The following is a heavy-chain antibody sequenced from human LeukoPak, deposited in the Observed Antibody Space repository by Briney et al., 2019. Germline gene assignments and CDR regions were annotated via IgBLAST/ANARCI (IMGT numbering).Heavy chain of an antibody. CDR3: SREVVLSAISVFDS. CDR1: GFTFSSYW. J-gene: IGHJ4*02. V-gene: IGHV3-74*01. Sequence: PGRSLRLSCAASGFTFSSYWMHWVRQAPGKGLVWVSRINSDGSSSIYADSVKGRFTVSRDNAENTVYLQMNSLRAEDTAVYYCSREVVLSAISVFDSWGQGTLVTVSS. D-gene: IGHD2-21*01. CDR2: INSDGSSS.